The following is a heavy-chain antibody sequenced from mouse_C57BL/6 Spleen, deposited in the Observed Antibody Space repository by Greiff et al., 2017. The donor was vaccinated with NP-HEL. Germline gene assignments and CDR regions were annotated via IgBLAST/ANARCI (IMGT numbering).Heavy chain of an antibody. J-gene: IGHJ3*01. CDR1: GYSITSGYD. CDR3: ARAPSGSPWFAY. Sequence: VQLKESGPGMVKPSQSLSLTCTVTGYSITSGYDWHWIRHFPGNKLEWMGYISYSGSTNYNPSLKSRISITHDTSKNHFFLKLNSVTTEDTATYYCARAPSGSPWFAYWGQGTLVTVSA. CDR2: ISYSGST. D-gene: IGHD1-1*01. V-gene: IGHV3-1*01.